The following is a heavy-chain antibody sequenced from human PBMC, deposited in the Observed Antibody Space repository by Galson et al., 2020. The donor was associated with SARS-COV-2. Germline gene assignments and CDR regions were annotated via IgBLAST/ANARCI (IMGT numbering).Heavy chain of an antibody. V-gene: IGHV4-34*01. CDR2: INHSGST. Sequence: ETSETLSLTCAVYGGSSSGYYWSWIRQPPGKGLEWIGEINHSGSTNYNPSLKSRVTISVDTSKNQFSLKLSSVTAADTAVYYCAGGTEAIDYWGQGTLVTVSS. CDR3: AGGTEAIDY. J-gene: IGHJ4*02. CDR1: GGSSSGYY.